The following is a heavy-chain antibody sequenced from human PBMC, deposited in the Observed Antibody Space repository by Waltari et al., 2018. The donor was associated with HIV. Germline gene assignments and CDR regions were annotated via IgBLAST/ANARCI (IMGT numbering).Heavy chain of an antibody. Sequence: EVQLVESGGGLVQPGGSLRLSCAASGFTFNKYWMTWVRQAPGKGREGVANRKKNESEKYYVDSLKGRFTISRDNAKNALFLQMNSLRVEETAVYYCAREALYDSSGYYFDYWGQGTLVTVSS. CDR1: GFTFNKYW. CDR2: RKKNESEK. D-gene: IGHD3-22*01. CDR3: AREALYDSSGYYFDY. V-gene: IGHV3-7*01. J-gene: IGHJ4*02.